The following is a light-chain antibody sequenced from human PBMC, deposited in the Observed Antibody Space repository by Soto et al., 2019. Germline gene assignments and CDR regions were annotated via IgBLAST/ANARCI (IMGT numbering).Light chain of an antibody. CDR2: AS. Sequence: EIVLTQSPGTLALSPGERATLSCRASQSVSDMYLAWYQQKPGQAPRLLIYASNAATGIPDRFSASGSGTYFTITTSRLEPEDVAVYYCQHYGTSSLFGPGTKVDIK. J-gene: IGKJ3*01. V-gene: IGKV3-20*01. CDR3: QHYGTSSL. CDR1: QSVSDMY.